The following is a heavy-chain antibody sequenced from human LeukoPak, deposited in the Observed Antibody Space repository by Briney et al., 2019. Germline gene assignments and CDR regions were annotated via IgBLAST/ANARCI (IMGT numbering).Heavy chain of an antibody. J-gene: IGHJ4*02. CDR1: GGSISSSRYY. Sequence: SETLSHTCTVSGGSISSSRYYWGWIRQPPGKGLEWIGSIDNSGSAFYNPSLKSRVTISVDTPKNQFSLRLSSVTAADTAVYYCARQIMTGYYSIDYWGQGTLVTVSS. CDR2: IDNSGSA. V-gene: IGHV4-39*01. D-gene: IGHD3-9*01. CDR3: ARQIMTGYYSIDY.